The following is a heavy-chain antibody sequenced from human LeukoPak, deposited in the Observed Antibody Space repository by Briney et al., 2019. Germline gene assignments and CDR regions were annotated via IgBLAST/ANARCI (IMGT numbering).Heavy chain of an antibody. J-gene: IGHJ5*02. CDR1: GGTFSSYA. D-gene: IGHD3-3*01. CDR2: IIPIFGTA. V-gene: IGHV1-69*05. CDR3: ARDFPITIFAVPHPYNWFDP. Sequence: GASVKVSCKASGGTFSSYAISWVRQAPGQGLEWMGGIIPIFGTANYAQKFQGRVTITTDESTSTAYMELSSLRSEDTAVYYCARDFPITIFAVPHPYNWFDPWGQGTLVTVSS.